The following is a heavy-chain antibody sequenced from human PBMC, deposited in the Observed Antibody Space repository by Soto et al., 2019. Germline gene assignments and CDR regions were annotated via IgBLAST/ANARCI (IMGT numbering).Heavy chain of an antibody. CDR2: IYHSGSI. J-gene: IGHJ3*02. V-gene: IGHV4-4*02. CDR1: SGSITSTNW. D-gene: IGHD3-16*01. CDR3: GRALRGFSAFDI. Sequence: QVQLQESGPGLVKPSGTLSLTCAVSSGSITSTNWWTWVRQPPGKGLEWIGEIYHSGSINYNPSLKSRVTISVDKSNNQFSLTLNSVTDADTAVYYCGRALRGFSAFDIWGQGTMVTVSS.